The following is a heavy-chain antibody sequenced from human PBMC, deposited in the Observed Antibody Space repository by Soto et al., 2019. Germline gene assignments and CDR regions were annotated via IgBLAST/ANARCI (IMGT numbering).Heavy chain of an antibody. CDR1: GFTFSNFG. CDR3: TRDNIVAGGD. Sequence: QVQLVESGGGVVQPGRSLRLSCAASGFTFSNFGMHWVRQAPGKGLEWVAVIWYDGVNQYYADSVKGRFTVSRDNSKNTLYLQMDNLRVEDTALYYGTRDNIVAGGDWGQGTLVTVSS. J-gene: IGHJ4*02. V-gene: IGHV3-33*01. D-gene: IGHD5-12*01. CDR2: IWYDGVNQ.